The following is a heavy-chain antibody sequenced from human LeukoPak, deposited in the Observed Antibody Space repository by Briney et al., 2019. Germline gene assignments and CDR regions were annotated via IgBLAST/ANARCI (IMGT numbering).Heavy chain of an antibody. V-gene: IGHV3-64D*06. CDR3: VNLGQWLVPDYYHGMDV. J-gene: IGHJ6*02. CDR2: ISDDGGST. D-gene: IGHD6-19*01. CDR1: GFTFSIYT. Sequence: GGSLRLSCSASGFTFSIYTMHWVRQAPGKGLEYVSGISDDGGSTYYADSVKDRFIISRDNSKNTLYLQMSSLTPEDTARYYCVNLGQWLVPDYYHGMDVWGQGTTVTVSS.